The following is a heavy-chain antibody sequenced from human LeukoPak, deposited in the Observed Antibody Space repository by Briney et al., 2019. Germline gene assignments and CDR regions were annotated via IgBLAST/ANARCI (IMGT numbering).Heavy chain of an antibody. CDR2: IRSKAYGETA. V-gene: IGHV3-49*03. CDR3: TRDRGAYNLYDY. J-gene: IGHJ4*02. D-gene: IGHD1-1*01. Sequence: GGSLRLSCTASEFTFGDYAMSWIRQAPGKGLEWVGFIRSKAYGETADYAASVKGRFTISRDDPKAIAYLQMNSLKTEDTAVYHCTRDRGAYNLYDYWGQGTLVTVSS. CDR1: EFTFGDYA.